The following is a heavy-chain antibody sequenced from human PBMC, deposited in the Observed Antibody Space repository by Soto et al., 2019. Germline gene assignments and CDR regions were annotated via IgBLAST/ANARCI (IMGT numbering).Heavy chain of an antibody. CDR2: IKPDGSEQ. J-gene: IGHJ4*02. CDR3: TSFGMANY. CDR1: GFTCSGCW. D-gene: IGHD3-16*01. Sequence: EVHLVESGGGLVQPGGSLRLSCAGSGFTCSGCWLSWVRQAPGRGLQWVANIKPDGSEQWYVDSVKGRFTISRDDAKKSMYLQMNRLSAEDTAIYYCTSFGMANYWGQGIRVTVSS. V-gene: IGHV3-7*05.